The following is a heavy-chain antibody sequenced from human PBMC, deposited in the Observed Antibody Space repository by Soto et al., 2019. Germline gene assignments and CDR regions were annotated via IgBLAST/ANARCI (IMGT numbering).Heavy chain of an antibody. CDR1: GGSISSGGYS. D-gene: IGHD1-26*01. J-gene: IGHJ4*02. V-gene: IGHV4-30-2*01. Sequence: QLPLQESGSGLVKPSQTLSLTCAVSGGSISSGGYSWSWIRQPPGKGLEWIGYIYHSGSTYYNPSLKSRVTISVDRSKNQFSLKLSSVTAADTAVYYCAAGGGLPRYYWGQGTLDTVSS. CDR3: AAGGGLPRYY. CDR2: IYHSGST.